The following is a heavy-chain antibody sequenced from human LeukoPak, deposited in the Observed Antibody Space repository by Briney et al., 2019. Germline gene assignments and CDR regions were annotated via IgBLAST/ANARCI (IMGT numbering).Heavy chain of an antibody. CDR1: GGSISSSSYY. Sequence: SETLSLTCTVSGGSISSSSYYWGWIRQPPGKGLEWIGSIYYSGSTYYNPSLKSRVTISVDTSKNQFSLKLSSVTAADTAVYYCAGNLGFHDVSCPGVWGQGTTVTVSS. J-gene: IGHJ6*02. D-gene: IGHD2-15*01. V-gene: IGHV4-39*01. CDR3: AGNLGFHDVSCPGV. CDR2: IYYSGST.